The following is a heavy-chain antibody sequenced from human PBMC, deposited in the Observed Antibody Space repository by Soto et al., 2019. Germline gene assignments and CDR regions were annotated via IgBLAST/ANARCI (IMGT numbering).Heavy chain of an antibody. J-gene: IGHJ4*02. D-gene: IGHD3-9*01. CDR1: GFTFSGYA. Sequence: QVHLVESGGGVVQPGRSLRLSCAAYGFTFSGYAMHWVRQAPGKGLEWVAVISYDGSNKYYADSVKGRFTISRDNSMNTLYLQRNGLRPEDAAVYYCARDQYDILTGPNYWGQGTLFTVSS. V-gene: IGHV3-30-3*01. CDR3: ARDQYDILTGPNY. CDR2: ISYDGSNK.